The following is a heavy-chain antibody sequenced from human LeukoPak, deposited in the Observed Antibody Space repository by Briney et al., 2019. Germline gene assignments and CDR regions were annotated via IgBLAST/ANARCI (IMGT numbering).Heavy chain of an antibody. CDR3: ARGRVIVVVTAFDI. CDR2: INHSGST. Sequence: SETLSLTCAVYGGSFSGYYWSWIRQPPGKGLEWIGEINHSGSTNYNPSLKSRVTISVDTSKNQFSLKLSSVTAADTAVYYCARGRVIVVVTAFDIWGQGAMVTVSS. V-gene: IGHV4-34*01. CDR1: GGSFSGYY. J-gene: IGHJ3*02. D-gene: IGHD3-22*01.